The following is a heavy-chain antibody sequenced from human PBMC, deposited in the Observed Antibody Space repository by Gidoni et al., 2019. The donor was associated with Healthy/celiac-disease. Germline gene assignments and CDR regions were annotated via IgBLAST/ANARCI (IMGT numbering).Heavy chain of an antibody. CDR3: AFFQEVGGPHEEFDY. CDR2: IDPSDSYT. V-gene: IGHV5-10-1*03. D-gene: IGHD3-10*01. Sequence: EVQLVQSGAEVTKPGESLRISCKGSGYSFSSYWISWVRQMPGKALEWMGRIDPSDSYTNYSPSFQGHVTISADKSTSTAYLQWSSLKASDTAMYYCAFFQEVGGPHEEFDYWGQGTLVTVSS. CDR1: GYSFSSYW. J-gene: IGHJ4*02.